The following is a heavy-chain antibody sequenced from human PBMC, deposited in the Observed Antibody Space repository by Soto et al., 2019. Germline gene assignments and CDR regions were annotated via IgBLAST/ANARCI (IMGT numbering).Heavy chain of an antibody. J-gene: IGHJ5*02. V-gene: IGHV3-23*01. D-gene: IGHD2-2*01. Sequence: GGSLRLSCAASEFTFSSYAMSWVRQAPGKGLEWVSAISGSGGSTYYADSVKGRFTISRDNSKNTLYLQMNSLRAEDTAVYYCARKRVVPAATYNWFDPWGQGTLVTVSS. CDR1: EFTFSSYA. CDR2: ISGSGGST. CDR3: ARKRVVPAATYNWFDP.